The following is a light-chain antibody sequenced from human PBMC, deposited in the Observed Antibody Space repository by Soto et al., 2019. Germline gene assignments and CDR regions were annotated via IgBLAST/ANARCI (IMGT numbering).Light chain of an antibody. J-gene: IGKJ5*01. Sequence: EIVLTQSPGTLSLSPGERATLSCRASQSVSSSYLAWYQQKPGQAPRLLIYGASSRATGIPDRFSGSGSGTDFTLTICRLEPDDFAVYYCQQYGSSRGVTFGQGTRLEIK. V-gene: IGKV3-20*01. CDR1: QSVSSSY. CDR2: GAS. CDR3: QQYGSSRGVT.